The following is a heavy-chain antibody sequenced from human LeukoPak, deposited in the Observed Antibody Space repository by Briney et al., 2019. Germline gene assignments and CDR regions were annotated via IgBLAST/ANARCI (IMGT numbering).Heavy chain of an antibody. Sequence: GGSLRLSCAASGFTFSSYTMHWIRQAPGKGLEWVSSISGSNSYIFYADSVEGRFTVSRDNAKDSLYLQMNSLRAEDTAVYYCARALTTLTYEGYWGQGTLVTVSS. J-gene: IGHJ4*02. CDR2: ISGSNSYI. V-gene: IGHV3-21*01. CDR1: GFTFSSYT. D-gene: IGHD1-1*01. CDR3: ARALTTLTYEGY.